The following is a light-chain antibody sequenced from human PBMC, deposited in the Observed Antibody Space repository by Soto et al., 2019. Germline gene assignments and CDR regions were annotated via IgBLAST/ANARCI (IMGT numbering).Light chain of an antibody. CDR2: RNN. CDR3: QSFDDSLSALV. J-gene: IGLJ1*01. CDR1: SSNIGSNY. V-gene: IGLV1-47*01. Sequence: QSVLTQPPSASGTPGQRVTISCSGSSSNIGSNYVYWYQQLPGTAPKLLIYRNNQRPSGVPDRFSGSKSGTSASLAISGLRSEDEAYYYCQSFDDSLSALVFGPGTKVTVL.